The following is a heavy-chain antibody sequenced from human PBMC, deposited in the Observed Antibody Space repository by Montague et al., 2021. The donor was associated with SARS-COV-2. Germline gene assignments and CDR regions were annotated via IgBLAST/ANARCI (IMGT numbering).Heavy chain of an antibody. CDR2: IRGNGGST. V-gene: IGHV3-23*01. J-gene: IGHJ4*02. D-gene: IGHD3-9*01. Sequence: LRLSCAASGFTFSSYAMSWIRQAPGEGLEWVSGIRGNGGSTYYAXSVRGRFTISRDNPKNTLYLQMNSLRAEDTAVYYCARLDIMTAYPYEYWGQGTLVTVSS. CDR1: GFTFSSYA. CDR3: ARLDIMTAYPYEY.